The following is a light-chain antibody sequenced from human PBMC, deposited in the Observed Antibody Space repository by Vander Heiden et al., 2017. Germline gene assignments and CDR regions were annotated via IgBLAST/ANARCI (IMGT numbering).Light chain of an antibody. V-gene: IGLV4-69*01. CDR1: SGHSSYV. CDR3: QTWGV. CDR2: LNSDGSH. Sequence: QLVLTQSTSASASLGASVKLTCTLNSGHSSYVNAWHQQQPEKGPRYLMKLNSDGSHSKGDGIPDRFSGSSSGAERYLTISSLQSEDEADYYCQTWGVFGGGTKLTGL. J-gene: IGLJ3*02.